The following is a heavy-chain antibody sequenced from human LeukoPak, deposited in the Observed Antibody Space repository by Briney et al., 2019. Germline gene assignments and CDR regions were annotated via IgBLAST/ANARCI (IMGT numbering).Heavy chain of an antibody. CDR1: GGSISSYY. D-gene: IGHD5-12*01. Sequence: SETLSLTCTVSGGSISSYYWSWTRQPAGKGLEWIGRIYTSGSTNYNPSLKSRVTMSVDTSKNQFSLKLSFVTAADTAVYYCARDLGYSGYDYKDVWGKGTTVTVSS. CDR2: IYTSGST. J-gene: IGHJ6*03. CDR3: ARDLGYSGYDYKDV. V-gene: IGHV4-4*07.